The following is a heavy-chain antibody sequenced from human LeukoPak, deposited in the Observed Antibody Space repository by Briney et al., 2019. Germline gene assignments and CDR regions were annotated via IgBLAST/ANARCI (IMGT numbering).Heavy chain of an antibody. CDR2: ISWNSATI. CDR3: AKDGRALRTDVPWLDY. J-gene: IGHJ4*02. CDR1: GFTFDNYA. V-gene: IGHV3-9*01. D-gene: IGHD1-1*01. Sequence: PGGSLRLSCAASGFTFDNYAMHWVRQGPGQGLEWVSGISWNSATIGYADPVKGRFTISRDNAKNFLYLQMNSLRPEDTALYYCAKDGRALRTDVPWLDYWGQGALVTVSS.